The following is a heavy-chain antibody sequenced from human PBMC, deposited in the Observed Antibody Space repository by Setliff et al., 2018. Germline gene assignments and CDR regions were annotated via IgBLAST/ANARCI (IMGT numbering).Heavy chain of an antibody. Sequence: GGSLRLSCAASGFTVSSNYTSWVRQAPGKGLEWVSTIYSGGSTNHADSVKGRFTISRDTSENTLYLQMNSLRPEDTAVYYCARQLVAATMRAFDIWGQGTMVTVSS. D-gene: IGHD2-15*01. V-gene: IGHV3-66*02. CDR1: GFTVSSNY. CDR3: ARQLVAATMRAFDI. CDR2: IYSGGST. J-gene: IGHJ3*02.